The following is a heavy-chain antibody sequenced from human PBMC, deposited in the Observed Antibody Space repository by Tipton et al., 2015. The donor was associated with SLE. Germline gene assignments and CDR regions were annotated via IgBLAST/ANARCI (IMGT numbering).Heavy chain of an antibody. CDR1: GFTFSSYG. J-gene: IGHJ6*02. CDR2: IRYDGSNK. Sequence: QVQLVQSGGGVVQPGGSLRLSCAASGFTFSSYGMHWVRQAPGKGLEWVAFIRYDGSNKYYADSVKGRFTISRDNSKNTLYLQMNSLRAEDTAVYYCAKGSCSSTSCPRGMDVWGQGTTVTVSS. D-gene: IGHD2-2*01. CDR3: AKGSCSSTSCPRGMDV. V-gene: IGHV3-30*02.